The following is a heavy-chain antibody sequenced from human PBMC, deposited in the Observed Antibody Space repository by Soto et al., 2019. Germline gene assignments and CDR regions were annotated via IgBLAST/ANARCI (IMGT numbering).Heavy chain of an antibody. Sequence: PWGSLRLSCAVSGFTFSRFWMGWVRQAPGRGLEWVANIQQDGSEKYYVDSVKGRFTMSEDNVKNSLYLQMNSLGAEDTAVYYCARVRYGGYSYYFDYWGQGALVTVSS. CDR1: GFTFSRFW. CDR3: ARVRYGGYSYYFDY. V-gene: IGHV3-7*03. J-gene: IGHJ4*02. D-gene: IGHD4-17*01. CDR2: IQQDGSEK.